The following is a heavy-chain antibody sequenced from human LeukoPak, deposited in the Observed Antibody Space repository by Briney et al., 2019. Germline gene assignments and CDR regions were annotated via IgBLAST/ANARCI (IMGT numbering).Heavy chain of an antibody. CDR1: GDSVSSNSAA. Sequence: SQTLSLTCAISGDSVSSNSAAWNWIRHSPSRGLEWLGRTYYRSKWYNDYAVSVKSRITINPDTSKNQFSLQLSSVTAADTAVYYCARGIAAVIHSRPYWFDPWGQGTLVTVSS. J-gene: IGHJ5*02. CDR3: ARGIAAVIHSRPYWFDP. V-gene: IGHV6-1*01. CDR2: TYYRSKWYN. D-gene: IGHD6-13*01.